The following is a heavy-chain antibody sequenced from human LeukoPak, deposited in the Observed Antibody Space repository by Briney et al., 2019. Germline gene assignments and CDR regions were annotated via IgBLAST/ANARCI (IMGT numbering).Heavy chain of an antibody. CDR1: GGSITNYN. CDR3: ARRRVGDLTVGSDTWFDP. Sequence: SETLSLTCTVSGGSITNYNWNWIRQPPGKGLEWIGYISDSGSTNYNPSLQSRVTISVDTSKNQFSLKLSSVTASDTAVYYCARRRVGDLTVGSDTWFDPWGQGALVAVSS. J-gene: IGHJ5*02. CDR2: ISDSGST. V-gene: IGHV4-59*08. D-gene: IGHD2-15*01.